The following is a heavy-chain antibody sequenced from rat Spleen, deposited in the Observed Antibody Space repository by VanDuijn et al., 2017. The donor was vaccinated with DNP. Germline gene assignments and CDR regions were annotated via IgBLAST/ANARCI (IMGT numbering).Heavy chain of an antibody. V-gene: IGHV5S10*01. Sequence: EVQLVESGGDLLQPGRSLKLSCAASGFTFSDYNMAWVRQAPTKGLDWVATILYDGSRTYYRDSVKGRFTISRDNAKSTLYLQMNSLRSEDTATYYCKVGARYWGQGVMVTVSS. D-gene: IGHD5-1*01. CDR1: GFTFSDYN. CDR3: KVGARY. J-gene: IGHJ2*01. CDR2: ILYDGSRT.